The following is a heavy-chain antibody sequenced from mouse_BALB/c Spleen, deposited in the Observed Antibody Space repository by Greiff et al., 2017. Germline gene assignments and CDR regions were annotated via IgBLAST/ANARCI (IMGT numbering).Heavy chain of an antibody. CDR3: AQEISYFDY. J-gene: IGHJ2*01. Sequence: VQLQQSGPGLVKPSQSLSLTCSVTGYSITSGYYWNWIRQFPGNKLEWMGYISYDGSNNYNPSLKNRISITRDTSKNQFFLKLNSVTTEDTATYYCAQEISYFDYWGQGTTLTVSS. CDR2: ISYDGSN. V-gene: IGHV3-6*02. CDR1: GYSITSGYY.